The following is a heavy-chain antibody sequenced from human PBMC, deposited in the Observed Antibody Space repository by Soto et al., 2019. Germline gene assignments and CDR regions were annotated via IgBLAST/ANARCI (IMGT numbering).Heavy chain of an antibody. CDR3: AKAGFGGDAFDI. Sequence: EVQLLESGGGLVQPGGSLRLSCAASGFTFSSYAMSWVRQAPGKGLEWVSAISGSGGSTYYADSVKGRFTISRDNAKNTLYLQMNSLRAEDTAVDYWAKAGFGGDAFDIWGQGTMVTVSS. CDR1: GFTFSSYA. CDR2: ISGSGGST. D-gene: IGHD3-16*01. J-gene: IGHJ3*02. V-gene: IGHV3-23*01.